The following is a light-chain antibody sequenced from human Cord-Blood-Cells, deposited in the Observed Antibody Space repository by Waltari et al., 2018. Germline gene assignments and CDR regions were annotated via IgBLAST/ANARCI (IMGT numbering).Light chain of an antibody. Sequence: SSELTQDPAVSVALGQTVRITCQGDSLRSYYASRYQQKPGQAPVLVLYGKNNRPSGIPDRFSGSSSGNTASLTITGAQTEDEADYYCNSRDSSGNLVVFGGGTKLTVL. V-gene: IGLV3-19*01. CDR2: GKN. J-gene: IGLJ2*01. CDR3: NSRDSSGNLVV. CDR1: SLRSYY.